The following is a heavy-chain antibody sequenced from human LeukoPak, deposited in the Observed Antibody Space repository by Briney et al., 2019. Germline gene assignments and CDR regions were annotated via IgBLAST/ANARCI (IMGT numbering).Heavy chain of an antibody. Sequence: GRSLRLSYAASGFTFTTYGMDWVRQPPGKGLEWVALISYDGNNIYYGDSVKGRFTISRDNSKNTLYLQMNSLRADDTAVYFCAKEELPYRGCDCYSVGYSYLWGRGTLVAVSS. V-gene: IGHV3-30*18. CDR2: ISYDGNNI. CDR1: GFTFTTYG. CDR3: AKEELPYRGCDCYSVGYSYL. D-gene: IGHD2-21*02. J-gene: IGHJ2*01.